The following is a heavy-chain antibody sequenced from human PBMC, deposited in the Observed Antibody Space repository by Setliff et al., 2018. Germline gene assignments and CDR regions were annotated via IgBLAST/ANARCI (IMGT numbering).Heavy chain of an antibody. D-gene: IGHD3-22*01. J-gene: IGHJ4*02. CDR1: GYTLTELS. CDR2: FDPEDGET. V-gene: IGHV1-24*01. CDR3: ARGALYYDSSGYYPDY. Sequence: ASVKVSCKVSGYTLTELSMHWVRQAPGKGLEWMGGFDPEDGETIYAQKFQGRVTMTRDTSISTVYMELSRLRSDDTAVYYCARGALYYDSSGYYPDYWGQGTLVTVSS.